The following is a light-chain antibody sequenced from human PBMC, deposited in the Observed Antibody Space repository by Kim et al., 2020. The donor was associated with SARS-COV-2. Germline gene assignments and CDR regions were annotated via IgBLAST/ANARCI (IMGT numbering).Light chain of an antibody. CDR1: QDVAKS. J-gene: IGKJ1*01. CDR2: AAS. Sequence: SVGDRVTITCRASQDVAKSLACYQQKPGKIPQVLIYAASTLQSVVPSRFSGSGCGTEFTPTISSLQPEDVATYYCQQYNSAPWTFGPGTKVDIK. CDR3: QQYNSAPWT. V-gene: IGKV1-27*01.